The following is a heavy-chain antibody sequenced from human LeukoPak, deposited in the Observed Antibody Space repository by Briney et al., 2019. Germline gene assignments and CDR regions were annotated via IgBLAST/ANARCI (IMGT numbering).Heavy chain of an antibody. Sequence: GGSLRLSCAASGFTFCSYVMSWVRQAPGKGVEWVSAISGSGGSTYYADSVKGRFTISRDNSKNTLYLQMNSLRAEDTAVYYCAKDVRLRSHDYWGQGTLVTVSS. CDR2: ISGSGGST. CDR3: AKDVRLRSHDY. V-gene: IGHV3-23*01. D-gene: IGHD5-12*01. CDR1: GFTFCSYV. J-gene: IGHJ4*02.